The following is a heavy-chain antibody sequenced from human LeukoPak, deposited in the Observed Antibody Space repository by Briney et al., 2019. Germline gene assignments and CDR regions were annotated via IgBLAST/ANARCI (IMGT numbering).Heavy chain of an antibody. CDR3: ARVSELPFDY. V-gene: IGHV4-39*07. D-gene: IGHD1-26*01. CDR1: GGSISSGGYY. Sequence: PSETLSLTCTVSGGSISSGGYYWSWIRQPPGKGLEWIGEINHSGSTNYNPSLKSRVTISVDTSKNQFSLKLSSVTAADTAVYYCARVSELPFDYWGQGTLVTVSS. J-gene: IGHJ4*02. CDR2: INHSGST.